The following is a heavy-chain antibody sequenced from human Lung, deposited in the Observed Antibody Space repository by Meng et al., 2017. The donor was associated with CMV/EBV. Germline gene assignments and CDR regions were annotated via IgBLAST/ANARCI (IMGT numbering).Heavy chain of an antibody. V-gene: IGHV1-2*02. Sequence: ASVKVSCKASGYTFTGYYMHWVRQAPGQGLEWMGWINPNSGGTNYAQKFQGRVTMTRDTSISTAYMELSRLRSDDTDVYYCARARGDGDRYYDFWSGYYYYYYYGMDVWGQGXTVTVSS. CDR1: GYTFTGYY. J-gene: IGHJ6*02. CDR3: ARARGDGDRYYDFWSGYYYYYYYGMDV. CDR2: INPNSGGT. D-gene: IGHD3-3*01.